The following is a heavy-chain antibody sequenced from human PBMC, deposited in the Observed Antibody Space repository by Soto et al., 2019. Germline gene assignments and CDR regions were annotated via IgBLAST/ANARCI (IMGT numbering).Heavy chain of an antibody. V-gene: IGHV3-15*01. CDR1: GFTFSNAW. D-gene: IGHD3-22*01. J-gene: IGHJ3*02. CDR3: TTGPLRYYDSTHGGAFDI. CDR2: IKSKTDGGTT. Sequence: GGSLRLSCAASGFTFSNAWMSWVRQAPGKGLEWVGRIKSKTDGGTTDYAAPVKGRFTISRDDSKNMLYLQMNSLKTEDTAVYYCTTGPLRYYDSTHGGAFDIWGQGTMVTVSS.